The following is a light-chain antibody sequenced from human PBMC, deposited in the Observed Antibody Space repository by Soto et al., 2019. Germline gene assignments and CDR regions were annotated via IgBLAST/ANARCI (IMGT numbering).Light chain of an antibody. CDR2: RNN. J-gene: IGLJ7*01. Sequence: QPVLTQPPSASGTPGQRVTISCSGSSSNIGSNYVYWYQQLPGTAPKLLIDRNNQRPSGVPDRFSGSKSGTSASLAISGLRSEDEADYYCAAWDDSLSGAVFGGGTQLTVL. CDR1: SSNIGSNY. CDR3: AAWDDSLSGAV. V-gene: IGLV1-47*01.